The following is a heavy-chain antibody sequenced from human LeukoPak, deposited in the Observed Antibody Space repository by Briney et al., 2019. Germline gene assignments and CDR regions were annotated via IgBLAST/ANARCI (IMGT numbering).Heavy chain of an antibody. CDR2: ISWNSGSI. V-gene: IGHV3-9*01. D-gene: IGHD5-18*01. Sequence: GGSLRLSCAASGFTFDDYAMHWVRQAPGKGLEWVSGISWNSGSIGYADSVKGRFTISRDNAKNSLYLQMNSLRAEDTAVYYCARESGYSYGYLPDYWGQGTLVTVSS. J-gene: IGHJ4*02. CDR1: GFTFDDYA. CDR3: ARESGYSYGYLPDY.